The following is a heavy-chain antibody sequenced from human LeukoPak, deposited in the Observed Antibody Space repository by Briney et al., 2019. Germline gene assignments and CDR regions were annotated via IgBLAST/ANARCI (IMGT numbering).Heavy chain of an antibody. CDR1: GFTFSSYA. V-gene: IGHV3-30-3*01. J-gene: IGHJ4*02. D-gene: IGHD3-22*01. Sequence: GGSLRLSCAASGFTFSSYAMHWVRQAPGKGLEWVAVISYDGSNKYYADSVKGRFTISRDNSKNTLYLQMNSLRAEDTAVYYCARMADSSGYYSFDYWGQGTLVTVSS. CDR3: ARMADSSGYYSFDY. CDR2: ISYDGSNK.